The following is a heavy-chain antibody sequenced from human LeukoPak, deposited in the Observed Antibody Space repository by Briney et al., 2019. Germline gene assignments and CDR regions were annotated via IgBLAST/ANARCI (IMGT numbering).Heavy chain of an antibody. Sequence: PSETLSLTCTVSGGSISSYYWSWIRQPPGKGLEWIGSKNYSGSTNYKPSLKSRVTISVDTSKDQFSLKLSSVTAADTAVYYCARHAYYYDRSGSYEAFDIWGQGTMVTVSS. CDR3: ARHAYYYDRSGSYEAFDI. J-gene: IGHJ3*02. V-gene: IGHV4-59*08. CDR2: KNYSGST. CDR1: GGSISSYY. D-gene: IGHD3-22*01.